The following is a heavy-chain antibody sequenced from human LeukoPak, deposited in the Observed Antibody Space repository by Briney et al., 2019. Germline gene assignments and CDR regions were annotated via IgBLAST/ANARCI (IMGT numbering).Heavy chain of an antibody. Sequence: GGSLRLSCAASGFTFSSYGMHWVRQAPGKGLEWVALIGYDGTNEYYADSVKGRFTISRDNSKNTLYLQMNSLRAEDTAVYYCARDGGSYYGSGSSLLWGQGTLVTVSS. CDR3: ARDGGSYYGSGSSLL. V-gene: IGHV3-33*01. CDR2: IGYDGTNE. J-gene: IGHJ4*02. D-gene: IGHD3-10*01. CDR1: GFTFSSYG.